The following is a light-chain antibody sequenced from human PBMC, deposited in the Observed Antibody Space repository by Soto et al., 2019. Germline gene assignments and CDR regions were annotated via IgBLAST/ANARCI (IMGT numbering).Light chain of an antibody. CDR3: QQSHGIPYT. CDR2: AAS. J-gene: IGKJ2*01. V-gene: IGKV1-39*01. Sequence: DNQMTQSPSSLSASVGDRVTITCRASQTITGYLNWYQQRPGKAPKLLIYAASSLQSGVPSRFSGSGSGTDFTLTINSLQPEDFATYYCQQSHGIPYTFGQGTKLEIK. CDR1: QTITGY.